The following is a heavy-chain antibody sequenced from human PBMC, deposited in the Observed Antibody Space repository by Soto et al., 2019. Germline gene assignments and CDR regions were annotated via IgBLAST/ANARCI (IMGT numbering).Heavy chain of an antibody. Sequence: GGSLRLSCAASGFTISSYSINLVRQAPGNGLECVSSISSTSSYIYYADSVKGRFTISRDNAKNSLYLQMNSLRAEDTAVYYCARDLLGRGYSYGFNFDYGGQGTLVTVSS. D-gene: IGHD5-18*01. CDR3: ARDLLGRGYSYGFNFDY. J-gene: IGHJ4*02. CDR1: GFTISSYS. CDR2: ISSTSSYI. V-gene: IGHV3-21*01.